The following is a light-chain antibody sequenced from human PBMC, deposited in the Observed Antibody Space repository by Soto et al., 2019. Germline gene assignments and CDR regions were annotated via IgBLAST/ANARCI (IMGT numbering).Light chain of an antibody. V-gene: IGKV3-15*01. Sequence: EIVLTQSPGILSLSPGERASLSCGASQNVSSNLLVWYQQHPGQAPRLLIYGASTRATGIPARFSGSGSGTEFTLTISSLQSEDFAVYYCQQYNNWPPLTFGGGTKVDI. CDR3: QQYNNWPPLT. CDR1: QNVSSN. J-gene: IGKJ4*01. CDR2: GAS.